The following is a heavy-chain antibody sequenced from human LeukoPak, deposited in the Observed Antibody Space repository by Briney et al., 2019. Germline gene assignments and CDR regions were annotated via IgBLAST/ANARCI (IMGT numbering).Heavy chain of an antibody. CDR2: IHYTGST. J-gene: IGHJ4*02. CDR3: ARDRGYSYDYNLSNRIFDY. CDR1: GGSVNAYY. Sequence: PSETLSLTCTVSGGSVNAYYWSWIRQSPGKGLEWIGHIHYTGSTKYNPSLKSRVIISADTSKNQFSLMLSSVTAADTAVYYCARDRGYSYDYNLSNRIFDYWGLGTLVTVSS. V-gene: IGHV4-59*02. D-gene: IGHD5-18*01.